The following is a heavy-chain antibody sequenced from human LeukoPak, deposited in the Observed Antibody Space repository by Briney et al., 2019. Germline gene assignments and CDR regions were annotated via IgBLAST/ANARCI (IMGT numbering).Heavy chain of an antibody. CDR3: ARGSKWFGELNYWYFDL. J-gene: IGHJ2*01. CDR1: GDSISSGDYF. D-gene: IGHD3-10*01. Sequence: PSETLSLTCSVSGDSISSGDYFWSWIRQAAGKGLEWIGRISASGSTNYNPSLKSRVTISVDTSKNQFSLKLSSVTAADTAVYYCARGSKWFGELNYWYFDLWGRGTLVTVSS. CDR2: ISASGST. V-gene: IGHV4-61*02.